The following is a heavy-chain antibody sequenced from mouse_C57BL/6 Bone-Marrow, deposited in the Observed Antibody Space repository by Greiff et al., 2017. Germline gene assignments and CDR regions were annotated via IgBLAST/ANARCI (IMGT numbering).Heavy chain of an antibody. CDR3: ACSGYCYGSSYYAMDY. V-gene: IGHV1-81*01. D-gene: IGHD1-1*01. CDR1: GYTFTSYG. J-gene: IGHJ4*01. Sequence: QVQLQQSGAELARPGASVKLSCKASGYTFTSYGISWVKQRPGQGLEWIGEIYPRSGNTYYNEKFKGKATLTADKSSSTAYMELRSLTSEDSADYLGACSGYCYGSSYYAMDYWGQGTSVTVSS. CDR2: IYPRSGNT.